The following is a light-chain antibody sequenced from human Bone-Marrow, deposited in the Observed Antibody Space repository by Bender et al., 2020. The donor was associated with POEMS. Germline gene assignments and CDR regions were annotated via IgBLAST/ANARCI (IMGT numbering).Light chain of an antibody. V-gene: IGLV2-14*03. CDR2: DVT. J-gene: IGLJ1*01. CDR3: SSYTATNTAYV. CDR1: SSDIGVYNF. Sequence: QSALTQPASVSGSPGQSITISCTGTSSDIGVYNFVSWYQQHPGKAPQLMIYDVTNRPSGASSRFSGSKSGNTVSLTISGLQPEDEADYFCSSYTATNTAYVFGTGTKVTVL.